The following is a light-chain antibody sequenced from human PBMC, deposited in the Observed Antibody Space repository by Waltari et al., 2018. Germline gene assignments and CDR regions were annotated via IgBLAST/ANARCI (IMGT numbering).Light chain of an antibody. CDR3: QQYHSAPT. V-gene: IGKV4-1*01. CDR2: WAS. Sequence: DIVMTQSPDSLAVSLGERATINCKSSQSVLYSSNNKDYLAWYQHKVGQPPKLLIYWASTRESGGPDRFSGSGSGTDFTLTISTLQAEDVAVYYCQQYHSAPTFGQGTRLEIK. CDR1: QSVLYSSNNKDY. J-gene: IGKJ5*01.